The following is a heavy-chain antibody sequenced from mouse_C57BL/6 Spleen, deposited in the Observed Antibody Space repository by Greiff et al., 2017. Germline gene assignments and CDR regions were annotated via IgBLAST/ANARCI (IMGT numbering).Heavy chain of an antibody. CDR1: GYAFTNYL. Sequence: QVQLKESGAELVRPGTSVKVSCKASGYAFTNYLIEWVKQRPGQGLEWIGVINPGSGGTNYNEKFKGKATLTAAKSSITSYMQLSSLTSEDSAVYFCARSGSVWGTGTTVTVSS. J-gene: IGHJ1*03. CDR3: ARSGSV. V-gene: IGHV1-54*01. CDR2: INPGSGGT. D-gene: IGHD3-1*01.